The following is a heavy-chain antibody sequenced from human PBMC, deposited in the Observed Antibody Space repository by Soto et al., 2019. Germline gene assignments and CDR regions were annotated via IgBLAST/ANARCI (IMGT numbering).Heavy chain of an antibody. D-gene: IGHD4-17*01. J-gene: IGHJ3*02. CDR2: IYYSGST. CDR1: GGSISSGGYY. V-gene: IGHV4-39*01. CDR3: AGSDYGDDDSFDI. Sequence: PSETLSLTCTVSGGSISSGGYYWSWIRQPPGKGLEWIGSIYYSGSTYYNPSLKSRVTISVDTSKNQFSLKLSSVTAADTAVYYCAGSDYGDDDSFDIWGQGTMVTVSS.